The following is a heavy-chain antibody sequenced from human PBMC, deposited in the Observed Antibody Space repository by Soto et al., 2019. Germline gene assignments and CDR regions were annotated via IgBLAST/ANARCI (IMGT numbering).Heavy chain of an antibody. J-gene: IGHJ3*02. CDR3: ARDLRQLGINAFDI. Sequence: SETLSLTCTVSGGSVSSGSYYWSWIRQPPGKGLEWIGYIYYSGSTNYNPSLKSRVTISVDTSKNQFSLKLSSVTAADTAVYYCARDLRQLGINAFDIWGQGTMVTVSS. CDR1: GGSVSSGSYY. V-gene: IGHV4-61*01. CDR2: IYYSGST. D-gene: IGHD7-27*01.